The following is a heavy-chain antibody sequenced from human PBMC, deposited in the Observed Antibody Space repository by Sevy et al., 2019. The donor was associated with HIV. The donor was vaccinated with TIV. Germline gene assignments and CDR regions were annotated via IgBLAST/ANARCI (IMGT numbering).Heavy chain of an antibody. J-gene: IGHJ4*02. CDR1: GGSISSSSYY. CDR3: ASELDYYDSSGYFGGGPGFDY. CDR2: IYYSGST. V-gene: IGHV4-39*01. D-gene: IGHD3-22*01. Sequence: SETLSLTCTVSGGSISSSSYYWGLIRQPPGKGLEWIGSIYYSGSTYYNPSLKSRVTISVDTSKNQFSLKLSSVTAADTAVYYCASELDYYDSSGYFGGGPGFDYWGQGTLVTVSS.